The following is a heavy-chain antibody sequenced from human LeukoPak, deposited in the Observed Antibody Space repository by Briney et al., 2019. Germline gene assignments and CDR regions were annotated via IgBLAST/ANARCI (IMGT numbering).Heavy chain of an antibody. D-gene: IGHD3-10*01. Sequence: SVKVSCKASGGTFSSYAISWVRQAPGQGLEWMGGIIPIFGTANYAQKFQGRVTITADKSTSTAYMELSSLRSEGTAVYYCAREVTMVRGVITINWFDPWGQGTLVTVSS. CDR1: GGTFSSYA. CDR2: IIPIFGTA. CDR3: AREVTMVRGVITINWFDP. V-gene: IGHV1-69*06. J-gene: IGHJ5*02.